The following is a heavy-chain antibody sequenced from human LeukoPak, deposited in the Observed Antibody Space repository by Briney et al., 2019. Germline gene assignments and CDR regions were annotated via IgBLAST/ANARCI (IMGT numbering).Heavy chain of an antibody. CDR3: AKDLSYGFDY. CDR1: GFTFSIYA. D-gene: IGHD5-18*01. V-gene: IGHV3-23*01. Sequence: GGSLRLSCAASGFTFSIYAMSWVRQAPGKGLEWVSAISATDSRPYYADSVKGRFTISSDNSKSTLYLQLNGLRGEDTAIYYCAKDLSYGFDYWGQGTLVTVSS. J-gene: IGHJ4*02. CDR2: ISATDSRP.